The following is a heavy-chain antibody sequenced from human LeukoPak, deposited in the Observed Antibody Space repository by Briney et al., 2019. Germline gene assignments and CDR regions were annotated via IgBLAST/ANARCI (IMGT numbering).Heavy chain of an antibody. CDR1: GGSFSGYY. Sequence: PSETLSLTCAVYGGSFSGYYWSWIRQPPGKGLEWIGEINHSGSTNYDPSLKSRVTISVDTSKNQFSLKLSSVTAADTAVYYCASKERDYSNYVVRYWGQGTLVTVSS. J-gene: IGHJ4*02. CDR3: ASKERDYSNYVVRY. D-gene: IGHD4-11*01. V-gene: IGHV4-34*01. CDR2: INHSGST.